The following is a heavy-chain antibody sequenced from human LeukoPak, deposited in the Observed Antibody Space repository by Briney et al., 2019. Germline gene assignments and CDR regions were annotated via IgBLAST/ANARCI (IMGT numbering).Heavy chain of an antibody. V-gene: IGHV1-18*01. J-gene: IGHJ6*02. CDR3: ASVYKYGMDV. CDR1: GYTFTSYG. Sequence: GASVKVSCKASGYTFTSYGISWVRQAPGQGLEWMGWISAYDGNTNYAQKLQGRVTMTTDTSTSTAYMELSSLRSEDTAVYYCASVYKYGMDVWGQGTTVIVSS. CDR2: ISAYDGNT.